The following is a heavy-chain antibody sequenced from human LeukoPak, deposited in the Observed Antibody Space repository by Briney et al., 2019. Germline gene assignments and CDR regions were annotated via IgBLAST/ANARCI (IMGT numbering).Heavy chain of an antibody. CDR1: GFTFTSYW. Sequence: PGWSLRLSCAAPGFTFTSYWMSLVGQPPGKGLECVANIKQVGSENYYVDSVKGRFTISRDNAKNSLYLQMNSLRAEDTAVYYCARAYDFWSGYCDYWGQGTLVTVSS. J-gene: IGHJ4*02. V-gene: IGHV3-7*04. D-gene: IGHD3-3*01. CDR2: IKQVGSEN. CDR3: ARAYDFWSGYCDY.